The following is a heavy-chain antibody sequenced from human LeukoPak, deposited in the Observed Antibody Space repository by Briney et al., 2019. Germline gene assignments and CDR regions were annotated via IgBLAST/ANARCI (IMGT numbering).Heavy chain of an antibody. CDR1: GFIFKNYG. J-gene: IGHJ4*02. V-gene: IGHV3-48*03. CDR2: ISFGGDTI. Sequence: GGSLRLSCAVSGFIFKNYGMNWGRQSPGRGLEWISYISFGGDTIYYADSVKDRFTISRDNAKNSLYLQMNRLRAEDTAVYYCARVIISCRRGIIDYWGQGTLVDVSS. D-gene: IGHD3-10*01. CDR3: ARVIISCRRGIIDY.